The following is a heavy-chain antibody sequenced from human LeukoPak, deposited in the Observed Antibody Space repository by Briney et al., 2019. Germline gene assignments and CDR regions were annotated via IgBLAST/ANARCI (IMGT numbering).Heavy chain of an antibody. CDR1: GYTLTSAY. CDR2: VHSSGGVI. Sequence: ASVKVSCKASGYTLTSAYMNWVRQAPGKGLEWMGIVHSSGGVIRYAQEFQGRVTVTRDTSTSTVYMELSSLRSEDTAVYYCAGSSHQRNWFDPWGQGTLVIVSS. CDR3: AGSSHQRNWFDP. V-gene: IGHV1-46*01. J-gene: IGHJ5*02. D-gene: IGHD1-26*01.